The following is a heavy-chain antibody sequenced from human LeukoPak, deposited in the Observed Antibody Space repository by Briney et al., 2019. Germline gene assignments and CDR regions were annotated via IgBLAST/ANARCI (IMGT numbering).Heavy chain of an antibody. D-gene: IGHD3-10*01. CDR1: GYTLTELS. CDR2: FDPEDGET. J-gene: IGHJ4*02. CDR3: ATVGVLWFREGYFDY. V-gene: IGHV1-24*01. Sequence: ASVNVSCKVSGYTLTELSMHWVRQAPGKGPGWMGGFDPEDGETIYAQKFQGRVTMTEDTSTDTAYMELSSLRSEDTAVYYCATVGVLWFREGYFDYWGQGTLVTVSS.